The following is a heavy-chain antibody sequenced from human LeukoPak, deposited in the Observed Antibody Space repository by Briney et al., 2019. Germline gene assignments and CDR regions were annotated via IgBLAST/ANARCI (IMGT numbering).Heavy chain of an antibody. CDR1: GGSLSSYY. CDR2: IYYSGST. J-gene: IGHJ4*02. D-gene: IGHD6-13*01. Sequence: SETLSLTCTVYGGSLSSYYWSWIRQPPGKGLEWIGYIYYSGSTNYNPSLKSRVTIPVDPSKNQFSLKLSSVTPAATAVNYCAGGDISSLPFCWGQGTPVTVSS. CDR3: AGGDISSLPFC. V-gene: IGHV4-59*01.